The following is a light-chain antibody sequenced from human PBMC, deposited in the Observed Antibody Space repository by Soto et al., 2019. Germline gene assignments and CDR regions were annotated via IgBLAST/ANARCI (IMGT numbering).Light chain of an antibody. V-gene: IGKV2-28*01. Sequence: EIVLTQSPLSLFVSPGEPASISCRSSQSLTHSSGYNYLDWYLLKPGQPPHLLISLGSNRGSGVPDRFSASGSGTDFKLTISRVETEDAGFYFCMPHLQTLINFGQGKRLEIQ. CDR1: QSLTHSSGYNY. J-gene: IGKJ5*01. CDR3: MPHLQTLIN. CDR2: LGS.